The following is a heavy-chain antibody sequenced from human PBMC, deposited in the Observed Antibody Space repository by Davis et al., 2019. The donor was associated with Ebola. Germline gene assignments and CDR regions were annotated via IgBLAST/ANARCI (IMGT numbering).Heavy chain of an antibody. Sequence: GESLKISCAASGFTFSSYGMHWVRQAPGKGLEWVAVIWYDGSNKYYADSVKGRFTISRDNSKNTLYLEMNSLRDEDTAVYYCAKDRAAVADWYFDLWGRGTLVTVSS. CDR3: AKDRAAVADWYFDL. V-gene: IGHV3-33*06. CDR2: IWYDGSNK. CDR1: GFTFSSYG. J-gene: IGHJ2*01. D-gene: IGHD6-19*01.